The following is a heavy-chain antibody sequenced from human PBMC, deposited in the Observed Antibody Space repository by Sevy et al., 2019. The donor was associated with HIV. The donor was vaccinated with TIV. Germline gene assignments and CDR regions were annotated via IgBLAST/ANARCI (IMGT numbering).Heavy chain of an antibody. V-gene: IGHV3-30*03. CDR2: ISYDGNLK. CDR1: GFTFNFYG. CDR3: ARDASGYSSGIDAFDI. D-gene: IGHD6-19*01. J-gene: IGHJ3*02. Sequence: GGSLRLSCAASGFTFNFYGMHWVRQAPGKGLEWVALISYDGNLKYYADSAKGRFTISRDNSKNTLYLQMNSLRAEDTAVYYCARDASGYSSGIDAFDIWGQGTMVTVSS.